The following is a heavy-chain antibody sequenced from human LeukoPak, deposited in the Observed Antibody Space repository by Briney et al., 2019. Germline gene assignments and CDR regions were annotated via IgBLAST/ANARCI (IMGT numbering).Heavy chain of an antibody. Sequence: SGTLSLTCAVSGGSISSSNWWSWVRPPPGKGLEWIGEIYHSGSTNYNPSLKSRVTISVDKSKNQFSLKLSSVTAADTAVYYCATEYCSGGSCYSAPGYWGQGTLVTVSS. D-gene: IGHD2-15*01. CDR2: IYHSGST. J-gene: IGHJ4*02. CDR1: GGSISSSNW. V-gene: IGHV4-4*02. CDR3: ATEYCSGGSCYSAPGY.